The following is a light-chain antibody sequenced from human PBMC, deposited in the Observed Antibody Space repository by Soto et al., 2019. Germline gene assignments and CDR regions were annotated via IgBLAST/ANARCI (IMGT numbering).Light chain of an antibody. CDR2: AAS. CDR1: QSINSY. V-gene: IGKV1-39*01. J-gene: IGKJ1*01. CDR3: QQSFSTPRT. Sequence: DIQMTQSPSSQSASVGDRVTITCRASQSINSYLNWYQQKPGKAPKLLIYAASRLQSGVPSRFSGSGSETDFTLTITSLQPDDFATYYCQQSFSTPRTFGQGTRVQI.